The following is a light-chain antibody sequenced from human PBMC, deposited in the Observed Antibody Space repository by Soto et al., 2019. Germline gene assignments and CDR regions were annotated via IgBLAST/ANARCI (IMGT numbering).Light chain of an antibody. Sequence: QSALTQPASVSGSPGQSITISCTGSSSDVGAYNSVSWYQHHPGKAPKLMIYDVSHRPSGVSNRFSGSKSVNTASLTISGLQAEDEADYFCSSYTGSSTLVVFGGGTKLTVL. CDR1: SSDVGAYNS. CDR3: SSYTGSSTLVV. V-gene: IGLV2-14*03. CDR2: DVS. J-gene: IGLJ2*01.